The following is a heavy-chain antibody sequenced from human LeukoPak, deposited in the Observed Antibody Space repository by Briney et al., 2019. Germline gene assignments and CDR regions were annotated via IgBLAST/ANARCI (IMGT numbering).Heavy chain of an antibody. V-gene: IGHV3-33*01. CDR3: ARSGAVAGGSNLDY. J-gene: IGHJ4*02. CDR2: IWYDGSNK. CDR1: GFTFSSYG. Sequence: GGSLRLSCAASGFTFSSYGMHWVRQAPGKGLEWVAVIWYDGSNKYYADSVKGRFTISRDNSKNTLYLQMNCLRAEDTAVYYCARSGAVAGGSNLDYWGQGTLVTVSS. D-gene: IGHD6-19*01.